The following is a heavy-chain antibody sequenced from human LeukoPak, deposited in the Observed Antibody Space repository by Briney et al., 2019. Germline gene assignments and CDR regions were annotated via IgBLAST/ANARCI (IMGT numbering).Heavy chain of an antibody. CDR2: IYSGGST. J-gene: IGHJ6*02. Sequence: GGSLRLSCAASGFTVSSNYMSWVRQAPGKGLEWVSVIYSGGSTYYADSVKGRFTISRHNSKNTLYLQMNSLRAEDTAVYYCARDWRETGTNGPVYYGMDVWGQGTTVTVSS. CDR1: GFTVSSNY. V-gene: IGHV3-53*04. CDR3: ARDWRETGTNGPVYYGMDV. D-gene: IGHD1-1*01.